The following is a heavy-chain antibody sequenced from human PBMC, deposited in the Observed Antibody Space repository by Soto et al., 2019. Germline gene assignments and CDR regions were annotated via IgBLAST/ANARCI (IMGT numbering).Heavy chain of an antibody. V-gene: IGHV1-18*01. CDR1: GYTFPNYG. J-gene: IGHJ4*02. D-gene: IGHD3-10*01. Sequence: GASVKVSCKASGYTFPNYGITWARQAPGQGLEWMGWISAYKTNIKYAQKFQGRVTLTTDTSTSTAYMELRSLRSDDTAIYYCVRDLDGSGAYYTDFWGQGTLVTVSS. CDR3: VRDLDGSGAYYTDF. CDR2: ISAYKTNI.